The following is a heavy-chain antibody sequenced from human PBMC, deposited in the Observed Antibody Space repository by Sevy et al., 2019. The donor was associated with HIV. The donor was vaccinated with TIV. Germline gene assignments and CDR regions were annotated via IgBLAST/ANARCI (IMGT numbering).Heavy chain of an antibody. CDR1: GGSISSSETY. CDR3: ASIRGYNHGPFDY. V-gene: IGHV4-30-4*01. CDR2: IHYSGGT. D-gene: IGHD5-12*01. J-gene: IGHJ4*02. Sequence: SLSLTCTVSGGSISSSETYWSWIRQPPGKGLEWIGYIHYSGGTYYNPFLKSRVAMSVDTSEKQFSLKLSLLTAADTAVYYCASIRGYNHGPFDYWGQGTLVTVSS.